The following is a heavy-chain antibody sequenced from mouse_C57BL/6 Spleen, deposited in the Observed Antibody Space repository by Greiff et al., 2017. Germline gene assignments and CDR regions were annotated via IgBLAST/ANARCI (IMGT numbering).Heavy chain of an antibody. Sequence: EVKLMESGGGLVKPGGSLKLSCAASGFTFSDYGMHWVRQAPEKGLEWVAYISSGSSTIYYADTVKGRFTISRDNAKNTLFLQMTSLRSEDTAMYYCARGLRLHPDYGGQGTTRTVSS. D-gene: IGHD3-2*02. CDR2: ISSGSSTI. CDR1: GFTFSDYG. J-gene: IGHJ2*01. CDR3: ARGLRLHPDY. V-gene: IGHV5-17*01.